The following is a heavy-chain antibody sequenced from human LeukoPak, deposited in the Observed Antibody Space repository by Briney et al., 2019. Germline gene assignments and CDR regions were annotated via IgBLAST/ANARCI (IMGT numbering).Heavy chain of an antibody. D-gene: IGHD6-19*01. CDR2: IYYSGST. CDR1: GGSISSYY. J-gene: IGHJ6*03. CDR3: AREGAVAGYYYYYYMDV. V-gene: IGHV4-59*12. Sequence: SETLSLTCTVSGGSISSYYWSWIRQPPGKGLEWIGYIYYSGSTNYNPSLKSRVTISVDTSKNQFSLKLSSVTAADTAVYYCAREGAVAGYYYYYYMDVWGKGTTVTVSS.